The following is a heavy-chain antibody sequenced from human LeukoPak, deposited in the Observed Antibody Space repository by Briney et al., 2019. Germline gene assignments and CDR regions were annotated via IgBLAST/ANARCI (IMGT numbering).Heavy chain of an antibody. CDR3: ARDRGDYDYIL. D-gene: IGHD3-16*01. CDR2: INPNTGGT. Sequence: ASVKVSCKASGYTFTGYSIHWVRQAPGQGLEYMGWINPNTGGTSYAQKLQGRVTMTRDTSITTVYMELSRLRSDDTAIYYCARDRGDYDYILWGQGSLVTVSS. V-gene: IGHV1-2*02. CDR1: GYTFTGYS. J-gene: IGHJ4*02.